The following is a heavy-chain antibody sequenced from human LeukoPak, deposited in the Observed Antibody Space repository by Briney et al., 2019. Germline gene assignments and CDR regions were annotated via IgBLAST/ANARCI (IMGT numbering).Heavy chain of an antibody. D-gene: IGHD3-3*01. V-gene: IGHV1-18*01. J-gene: IGHJ4*02. CDR1: GYIFSSNG. CDR3: ARGGPWIFEVFDY. CDR2: ISAYNGNT. Sequence: ASVKVSCKASGYIFSSNGINWVRQAPGQGLEWMGWISAYNGNTNYAQILQGRVTMTTDTSTSTAYMELRSPRSDDTAVYYCARGGPWIFEVFDYWGQGTLVTVSS.